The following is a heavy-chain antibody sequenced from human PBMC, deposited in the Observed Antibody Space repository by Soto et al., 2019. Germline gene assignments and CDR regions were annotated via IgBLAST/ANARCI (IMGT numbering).Heavy chain of an antibody. CDR2: IIPIFGTA. CDR1: GGTFSSYA. CDR3: ATQGLPNYYNSGMDV. J-gene: IGHJ6*02. D-gene: IGHD5-18*01. Sequence: QVQLVQSGAEVKKPGSSVKVSCKASGGTFSSYAISWVRQAPGQGLEWMGGIIPIFGTANYAQKFQGRVTITADESTSTADMELSSLRSEATAVYYCATQGLPNYYNSGMDVVGQGTTVTVSS. V-gene: IGHV1-69*12.